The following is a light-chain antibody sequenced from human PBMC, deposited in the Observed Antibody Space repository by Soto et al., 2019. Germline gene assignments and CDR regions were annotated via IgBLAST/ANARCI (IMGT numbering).Light chain of an antibody. CDR3: QQYFSYPLT. CDR1: QSPGTW. CDR2: DVS. Sequence: DIQMTQSPSTLSASVGDRVIITCRAIQSPGTWLAWYQQKPGTAPVLLIYDVSRLESGVPSRFSGSGSGTEFTLTISRLQPDDFSTYYCQQYFSYPLTFGGGTKVEIK. J-gene: IGKJ4*01. V-gene: IGKV1-5*01.